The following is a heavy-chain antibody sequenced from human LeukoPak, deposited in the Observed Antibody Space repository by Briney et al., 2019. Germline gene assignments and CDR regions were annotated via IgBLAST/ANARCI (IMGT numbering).Heavy chain of an antibody. J-gene: IGHJ3*02. CDR2: INPNSGGT. CDR3: ARGLHHDSGSGSPDAFDI. CDR1: GYTLTGYY. Sequence: ASVNCSCKASGYTLTGYYMHWVRQATGQGLEWIGWINPNSGGTNSAQKFQGRVTMARDTSISTAYMELSRLRSDDTAVYYCARGLHHDSGSGSPDAFDIWGQGTMVTVSS. V-gene: IGHV1-2*02. D-gene: IGHD3-10*01.